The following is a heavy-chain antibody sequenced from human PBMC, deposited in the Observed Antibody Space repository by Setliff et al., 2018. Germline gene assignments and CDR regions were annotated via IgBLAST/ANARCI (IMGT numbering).Heavy chain of an antibody. CDR2: MSPDSDRK. Sequence: GASVKVSCKASGYIFTNHDINWVRQAPGQGLEWMGWMSPDSDRKASAQKFQGRVTMTRNNSISTFYMELSSLRSDDTAVYYCARGDFDSYFPLNAFDIWGQGTMVTVSS. V-gene: IGHV1-8*01. CDR1: GYIFTNHD. D-gene: IGHD2-21*01. CDR3: ARGDFDSYFPLNAFDI. J-gene: IGHJ3*02.